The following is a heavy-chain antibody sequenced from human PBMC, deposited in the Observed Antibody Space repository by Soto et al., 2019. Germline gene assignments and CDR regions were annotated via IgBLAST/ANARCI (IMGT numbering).Heavy chain of an antibody. CDR1: GFTFSSYS. V-gene: IGHV3-21*01. D-gene: IGHD4-17*01. CDR3: ARVRVTVTTLRKSRNDAFDI. CDR2: ISSSSSYI. Sequence: GGSLRLSCAASGFTFSSYSMNWVRQAPGKGLEWVSSISSSSSYIYYADSVKGRFTISRDNAKNSLYLQMNSLRAEDTAVYYCARVRVTVTTLRKSRNDAFDIWGQGTMVTVSS. J-gene: IGHJ3*02.